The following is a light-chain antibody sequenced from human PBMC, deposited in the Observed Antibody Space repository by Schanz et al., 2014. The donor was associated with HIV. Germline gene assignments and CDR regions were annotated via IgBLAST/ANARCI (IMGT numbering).Light chain of an antibody. Sequence: QSVLTQPPSVSAAPGQRVTISCSGHSYSIGNNFVSWFQQLPGTAPNLLIYDYHERPSEIRDRFSGSKSGQSATLAIIGLQAGDEADYYCGAWDSGRRAVVFGGGTKLTV. CDR2: DYH. CDR3: GAWDSGRRAVV. CDR1: SYSIGNNF. J-gene: IGLJ2*01. V-gene: IGLV1-51*01.